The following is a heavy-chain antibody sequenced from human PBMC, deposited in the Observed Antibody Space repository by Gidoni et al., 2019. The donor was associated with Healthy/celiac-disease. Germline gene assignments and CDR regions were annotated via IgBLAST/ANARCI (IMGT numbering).Heavy chain of an antibody. D-gene: IGHD1-26*01. V-gene: IGHV4-61*02. J-gene: IGHJ4*02. CDR1: GGSISSGSYY. Sequence: QVQLQESGPGLVKPSQTLSLTCTVSGGSISSGSYYWSWIRQPAGKGLEWIGRIYTSGSTNYNPSLKSRVTISVDTSKNQFSLKLSSVTAADTAVYYCARELFRGSYFYFDYWGQGTLVTVSS. CDR2: IYTSGST. CDR3: ARELFRGSYFYFDY.